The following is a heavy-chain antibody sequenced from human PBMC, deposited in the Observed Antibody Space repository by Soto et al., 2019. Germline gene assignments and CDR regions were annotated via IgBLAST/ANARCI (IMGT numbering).Heavy chain of an antibody. CDR1: GGSISSGGYY. D-gene: IGHD1-1*01. Sequence: SETLSLTCTVSGGSISSGGYYWSWIRQHPEKGMEWIGYIYYSGSTYYNPSLKSRVTISVDTSKNQFSLKLSSVTAGDTAVYYCARVQANLNNWFDPWGQGTLVTVSS. V-gene: IGHV4-31*03. J-gene: IGHJ5*02. CDR3: ARVQANLNNWFDP. CDR2: IYYSGST.